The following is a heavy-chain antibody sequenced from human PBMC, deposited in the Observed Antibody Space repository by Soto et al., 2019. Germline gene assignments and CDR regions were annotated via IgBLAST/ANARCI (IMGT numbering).Heavy chain of an antibody. CDR2: IYPGDSDT. CDR3: ARTDIVVVVAASDAFDI. V-gene: IGHV5-51*01. CDR1: GYSFTSYW. D-gene: IGHD2-15*01. J-gene: IGHJ3*02. Sequence: GESLKISCKGSGYSFTSYWIGWVRQMPGKGLEWMGIIYPGDSDTRYSPSFQGQVTISADKSISTAYLQWSSLKASDTAMYYCARTDIVVVVAASDAFDIWGQGTMVTVSS.